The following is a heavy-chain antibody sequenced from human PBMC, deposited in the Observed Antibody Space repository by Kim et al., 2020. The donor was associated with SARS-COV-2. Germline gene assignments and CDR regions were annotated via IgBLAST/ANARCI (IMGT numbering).Heavy chain of an antibody. D-gene: IGHD2-15*01. CDR3: ARDFGIVVVVAAHY. CDR1: GFTFSSYW. V-gene: IGHV3-74*01. J-gene: IGHJ4*02. Sequence: GGSLRLSCAASGFTFSSYWMHWVRQAPGKGLVWVSRINSDGSSTSYADSVKGRFTISRDNAKNTLYLQMNSLRAEDTAVYYWARDFGIVVVVAAHYWGQGTLVTVSS. CDR2: INSDGSST.